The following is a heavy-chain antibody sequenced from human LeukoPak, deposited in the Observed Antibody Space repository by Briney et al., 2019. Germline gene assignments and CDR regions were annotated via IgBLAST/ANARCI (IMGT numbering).Heavy chain of an antibody. CDR3: AKTHPREGYEDY. D-gene: IGHD5-12*01. CDR2: ISYDGSNK. J-gene: IGHJ4*02. V-gene: IGHV3-30*18. Sequence: PGGSLRLSCAASGFTFSSYSMNWVRQAPGKGLEWVAVISYDGSNKYYADSVKGRFTISRDNSKNTLYLQMNSLRAEDTAVYYCAKTHPREGYEDYWGQGTLVTVSS. CDR1: GFTFSSYS.